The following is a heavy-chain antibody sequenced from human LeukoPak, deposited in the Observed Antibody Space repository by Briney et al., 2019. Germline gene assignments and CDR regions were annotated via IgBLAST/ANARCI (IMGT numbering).Heavy chain of an antibody. V-gene: IGHV3-23*01. Sequence: GGSMRLSYAASGFTFSNYGMNWVRQTPGKGLEWVSGISGSGGSTYYADSVRGRFTISRDNSKDTLYLRMNSLRAEDTAVYYCAGRRVAANQLDYWGQGTLVTVSS. CDR2: ISGSGGST. J-gene: IGHJ4*02. CDR3: AGRRVAANQLDY. CDR1: GFTFSNYG. D-gene: IGHD2-15*01.